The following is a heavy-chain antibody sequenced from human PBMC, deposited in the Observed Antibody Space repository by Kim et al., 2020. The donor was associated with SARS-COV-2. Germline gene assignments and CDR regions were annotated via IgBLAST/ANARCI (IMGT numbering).Heavy chain of an antibody. J-gene: IGHJ4*02. Sequence: GGSLRLSCAASGFTFSTYTMSWVRQAPGKGLEWVSTISNSGGTTYYADSVKGRFTISRDNSKNTMYLQMNSLRAEDTAVYYCAKTSGLDYWGQGTLVTVS. D-gene: IGHD6-19*01. CDR2: ISNSGGTT. V-gene: IGHV3-23*01. CDR1: GFTFSTYT. CDR3: AKTSGLDY.